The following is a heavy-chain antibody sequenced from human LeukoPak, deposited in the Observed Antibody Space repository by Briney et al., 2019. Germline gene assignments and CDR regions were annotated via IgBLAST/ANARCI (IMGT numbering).Heavy chain of an antibody. CDR2: IKEDGSKK. D-gene: IGHD3-3*01. Sequence: GGSLRLSCGASGFTLSSYWMTWVRQAPGKGLEWVANIKEDGSKKYYVESVRGRFTISRDNAENSLYLQMNSLRAEDTAVYYCAGRVEYYDFWSGYSLYFDYWGQGTLVTVSS. CDR3: AGRVEYYDFWSGYSLYFDY. CDR1: GFTLSSYW. J-gene: IGHJ4*02. V-gene: IGHV3-7*01.